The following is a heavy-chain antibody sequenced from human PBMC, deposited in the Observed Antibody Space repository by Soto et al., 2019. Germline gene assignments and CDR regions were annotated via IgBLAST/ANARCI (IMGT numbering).Heavy chain of an antibody. CDR3: ARDPNLGT. Sequence: QVQLQESGPGLVKPSETLSLTCTVSGGSISSYYWSWIRQPPGKGLEWIGYIYYSGSTNYNPSLKRRVTISVDTSKNQFSLKLSSVTAADTAVYYCARDPNLGTWGQGTLVTVSS. D-gene: IGHD1-1*01. CDR1: GGSISSYY. CDR2: IYYSGST. V-gene: IGHV4-59*01. J-gene: IGHJ5*02.